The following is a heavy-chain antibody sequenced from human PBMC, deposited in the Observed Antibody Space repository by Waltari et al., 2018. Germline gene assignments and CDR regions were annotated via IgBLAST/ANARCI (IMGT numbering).Heavy chain of an antibody. CDR2: ISSSSSYI. J-gene: IGHJ4*03. CDR1: GFTFSSYS. D-gene: IGHD4-17*01. Sequence: EVQLVESGGGLVKPGGSLRLSCAASGFTFSSYSMNWVRQAPGKGLGWVSSISSSSSYIYYADAVKGRFTSSRDKAKNSLYLQMNSLRAEDTAVYYCARSTAHDYGDFDYWGQGTTVTVSS. CDR3: ARSTAHDYGDFDY. V-gene: IGHV3-21*01.